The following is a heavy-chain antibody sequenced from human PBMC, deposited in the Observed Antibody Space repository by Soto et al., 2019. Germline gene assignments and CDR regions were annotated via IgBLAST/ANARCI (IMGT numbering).Heavy chain of an antibody. D-gene: IGHD3-10*01. CDR3: ARVKDYYGSVPSSDAFDI. CDR1: GGSFSGYY. J-gene: IGHJ3*02. V-gene: IGHV4-34*01. CDR2: INHSGST. Sequence: QVQLQQWGAGLLKPSETLSLTCAVYGGSFSGYYWSWIRQPPGKGLEWIGEINHSGSTNYNPSLKSRVTISVDTSKNQFSLKLSCVTAADTAVYYCARVKDYYGSVPSSDAFDIWGQGTMVTVSS.